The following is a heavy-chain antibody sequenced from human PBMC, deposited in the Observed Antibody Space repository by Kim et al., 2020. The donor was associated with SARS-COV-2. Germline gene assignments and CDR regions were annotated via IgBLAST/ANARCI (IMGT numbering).Heavy chain of an antibody. CDR3: ARVASSTPYYYYGMDV. Sequence: SETLSLTCTVSGGSISSGGYYWSWIRQHPGKGLEWIGYIYYSGSTYYNPSLKSRVTISVDTSKNQFSLKLSSVTAADTAVYYCARVASSTPYYYYGMDVWGQGTTVTVSS. V-gene: IGHV4-31*03. CDR1: GGSISSGGYY. J-gene: IGHJ6*02. CDR2: IYYSGST.